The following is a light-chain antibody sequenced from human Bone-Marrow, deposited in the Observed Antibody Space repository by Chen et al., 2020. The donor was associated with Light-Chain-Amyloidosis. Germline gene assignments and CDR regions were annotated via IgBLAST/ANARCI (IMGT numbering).Light chain of an antibody. CDR3: QVWDGGSDRPV. V-gene: IGLV3-21*02. J-gene: IGLJ3*02. Sequence: SYVLTQPSSVSVAPGQTATIACGGNNIGSTSVQWYQQTPGQAPLLVVYDDSDRPSGIPERLSGSNSGNTATRTISRVEAGDEADYYCQVWDGGSDRPVFGGGTKLTVL. CDR2: DDS. CDR1: NIGSTS.